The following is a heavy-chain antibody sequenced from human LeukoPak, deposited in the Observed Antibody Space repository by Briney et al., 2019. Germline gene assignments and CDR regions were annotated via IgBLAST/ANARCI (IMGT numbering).Heavy chain of an antibody. J-gene: IGHJ6*02. V-gene: IGHV1-3*01. CDR2: INAGNGNT. CDR1: GYTFTSYA. Sequence: ASVKVSCKASGYTFTSYAMHWVRQAPGQRLEWMGWINAGNGNTKYSQKFQGRVTITRDTSASTAYMELSSLRSEDTAVYYCARENYGENYYYYYGMDVWGQGTTVTVSS. CDR3: ARENYGENYYYYYGMDV. D-gene: IGHD4-17*01.